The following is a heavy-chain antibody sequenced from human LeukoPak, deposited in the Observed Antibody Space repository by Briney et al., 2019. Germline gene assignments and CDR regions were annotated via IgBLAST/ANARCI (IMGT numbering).Heavy chain of an antibody. D-gene: IGHD2-15*01. Sequence: PGGSLRLSCATSGFTFSSYAMSWVRQAPGKGLEWVSALNHGGGSTYYADSVKGRFTIFRDNSKSTLCLQMNSLRAEDTAVYYCAKQLGYCSDGSCYFPYWGQGTLVTVSS. CDR1: GFTFSSYA. CDR3: AKQLGYCSDGSCYFPY. V-gene: IGHV3-23*01. J-gene: IGHJ4*02. CDR2: LNHGGGST.